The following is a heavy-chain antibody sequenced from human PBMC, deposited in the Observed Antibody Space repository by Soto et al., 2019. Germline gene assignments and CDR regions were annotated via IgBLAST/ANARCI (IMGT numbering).Heavy chain of an antibody. CDR1: GGSISSGDYY. D-gene: IGHD2-21*02. CDR3: ARLVTASYYYGMDV. Sequence: SETLSLTCTVSGGSISSGDYYWSWICQPPGKGLEWIGYIYYSGSTYYNPSLKSRVTISVDTSKNQFSLKLSSVTAADTAVYYCARLVTASYYYGMDVWGQGTTVTVSS. CDR2: IYYSGST. V-gene: IGHV4-30-4*01. J-gene: IGHJ6*02.